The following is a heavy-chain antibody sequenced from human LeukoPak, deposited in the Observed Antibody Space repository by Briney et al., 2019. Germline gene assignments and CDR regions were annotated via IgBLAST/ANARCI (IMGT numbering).Heavy chain of an antibody. D-gene: IGHD3-16*02. Sequence: PSETLSLTCAVSGGSIGTINLWWTWVRQPPGKGLEWIGEIYHSGNTDYNPSLKSRVTISIDKSKNQFSLNLSSVTAADTAVYYCARDSITFGGVIVPHGIWGQGTMVTVSS. V-gene: IGHV4-4*02. CDR1: GGSIGTINLW. CDR3: ARDSITFGGVIVPHGI. CDR2: IYHSGNT. J-gene: IGHJ3*02.